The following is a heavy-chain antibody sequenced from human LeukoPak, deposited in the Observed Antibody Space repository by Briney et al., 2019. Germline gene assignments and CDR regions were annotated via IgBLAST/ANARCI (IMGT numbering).Heavy chain of an antibody. J-gene: IGHJ4*01. CDR1: GYTFTTYY. CDR2: INPSGGST. CDR3: ARFVRNGVGSYHFDN. D-gene: IGHD3-22*01. V-gene: IGHV1-46*01. Sequence: ASVKVSCKASGYTFTTYYLHWVRQAPGQGLEWMGLINPSGGSTSYAQKFQGRVTMTRDTSTSTVYTELSSLRSEDTAVYYCARFVRNGVGSYHFDNWGQEPWSPSPQ.